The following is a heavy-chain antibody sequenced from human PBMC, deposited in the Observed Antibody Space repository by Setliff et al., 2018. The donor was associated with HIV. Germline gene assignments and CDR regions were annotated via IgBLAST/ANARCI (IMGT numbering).Heavy chain of an antibody. J-gene: IGHJ4*02. Sequence: SETLSLTCTVSGGSINSFYWNWVRQPAGRGLEWIGRIFASGNTNYNPSLKSRVTMSVDTSKNQFSLKLSSVTAADTAIYYCARRIYGNNPYFDYWSQGALVTVS. CDR3: ARRIYGNNPYFDY. CDR2: IFASGNT. V-gene: IGHV4-4*07. CDR1: GGSINSFY. D-gene: IGHD4-17*01.